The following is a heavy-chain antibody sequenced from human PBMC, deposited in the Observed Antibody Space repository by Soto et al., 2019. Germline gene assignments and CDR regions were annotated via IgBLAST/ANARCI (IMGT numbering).Heavy chain of an antibody. D-gene: IGHD3-22*01. Sequence: QVQLQESGPGLVKPSQTLSLTCSVSGGSVKTYGYYWTWMRQPPGKGLEWIGSMYYSGDIYHNPSLKSRITISVDTSKNQFSLRLTSVTAADTAVYFCVGNYDSSCDYWGQGILVAVSS. CDR2: MYYSGDI. J-gene: IGHJ4*02. CDR3: VGNYDSSCDY. CDR1: GGSVKTYGYY. V-gene: IGHV4-30-4*01.